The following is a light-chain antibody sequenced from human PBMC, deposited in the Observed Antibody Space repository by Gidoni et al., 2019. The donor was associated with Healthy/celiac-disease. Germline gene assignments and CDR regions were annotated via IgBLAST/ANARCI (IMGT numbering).Light chain of an antibody. Sequence: EIVLTQSPATLSLSPGERATLSCRASQSVSSYLAWYQQKPGQAPRLLIYDASNRATGIPARFSGSGSGTDFTLTISSPEPEDFAVYYCQQRSNWPRTFGQXTKVEIK. J-gene: IGKJ1*01. CDR3: QQRSNWPRT. CDR2: DAS. V-gene: IGKV3-11*01. CDR1: QSVSSY.